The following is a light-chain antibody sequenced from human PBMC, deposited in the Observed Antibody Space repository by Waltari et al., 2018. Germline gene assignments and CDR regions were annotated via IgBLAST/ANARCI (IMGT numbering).Light chain of an antibody. CDR1: QNIYNW. CDR3: QQYDAYPYT. CDR2: EAS. Sequence: DIQMTQSPSILSAPIGDRVTITCRASQNIYNWLAWYQQKPGRAPNLLIYEASNLESGVPSRFSGSGSGTEFTLTINSLQPDDFATYYCQQYDAYPYTFGQGAKLEIK. V-gene: IGKV1-5*03. J-gene: IGKJ2*01.